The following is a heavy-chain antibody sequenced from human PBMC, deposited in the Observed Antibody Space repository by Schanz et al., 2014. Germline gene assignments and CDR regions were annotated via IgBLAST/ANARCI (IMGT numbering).Heavy chain of an antibody. V-gene: IGHV3-74*01. D-gene: IGHD1-26*01. Sequence: EVQLVESGGGLVQPGGSLRLSCAASGFTLSTNVVHWVRQAPGKGLVWVSRISRDGWTTTYADSVRGRFTISRDNAENTLSLQMDRLRDEDTAVYYCARRYSGRYCFDYWGQGTLVAVSS. CDR2: ISRDGWTT. CDR3: ARRYSGRYCFDY. J-gene: IGHJ4*02. CDR1: GFTLSTNV.